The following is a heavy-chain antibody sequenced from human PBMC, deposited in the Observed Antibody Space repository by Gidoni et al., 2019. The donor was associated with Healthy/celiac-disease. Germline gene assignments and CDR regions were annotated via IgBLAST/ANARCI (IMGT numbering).Heavy chain of an antibody. CDR3: ARGVSGQGLVKDFDY. D-gene: IGHD6-19*01. Sequence: QVQLVQSGAEVKKPGASVKVSCRASGYTFTSYYMHWVRQAPGQGLEWMGIINPSGGSTSYAQKFQGRVTMTRDTSTSTVYMELSSLRSEDTAVYYCARGVSGQGLVKDFDYWGQGTLVTVSS. V-gene: IGHV1-46*01. J-gene: IGHJ4*02. CDR2: INPSGGST. CDR1: GYTFTSYY.